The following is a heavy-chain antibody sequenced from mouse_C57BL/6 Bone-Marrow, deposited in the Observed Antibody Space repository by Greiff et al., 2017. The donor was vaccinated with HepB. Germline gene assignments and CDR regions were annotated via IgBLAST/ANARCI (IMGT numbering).Heavy chain of an antibody. D-gene: IGHD1-1*01. J-gene: IGHJ2*01. CDR1: GYSITSGYY. CDR2: ISYDGSN. V-gene: IGHV3-6*01. Sequence: VQLQQSGPGLVKPSQSLSLTCSVTGYSITSGYYWNWIRQFPGNKLEWMGYISYDGSNNYNPSLKNRISITRDTSKNQFFLKLNSVTTEDTATYYCARDYYGRIYWGQGTTLTVSS. CDR3: ARDYYGRIY.